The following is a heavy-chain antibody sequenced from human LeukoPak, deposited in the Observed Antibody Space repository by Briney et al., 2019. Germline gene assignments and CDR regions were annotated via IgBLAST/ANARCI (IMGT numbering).Heavy chain of an antibody. CDR3: ARAAVGFLEWLLFDY. D-gene: IGHD3-3*02. Sequence: SETLSLTCTVSGGSISSYYWSWIRQPPGKGLEWIGYIYYSGSTSYNPSLKSRVTISVDTSKNQFSLKLSSVTAAGTAVYYCARAAVGFLEWLLFDYWGQGTLVTVSS. CDR1: GGSISSYY. V-gene: IGHV4-59*01. CDR2: IYYSGST. J-gene: IGHJ4*02.